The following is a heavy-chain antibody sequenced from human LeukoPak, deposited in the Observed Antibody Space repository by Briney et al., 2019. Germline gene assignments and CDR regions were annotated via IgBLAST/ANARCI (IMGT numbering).Heavy chain of an antibody. D-gene: IGHD3-3*01. CDR3: ARCSGLTEWSSTYYYYGMDV. CDR2: ISSSGSTI. V-gene: IGHV3-11*01. J-gene: IGHJ6*02. Sequence: GGSLRLSCAASGFTFSDYYMSWIRQAPGKGLEWVSYISSSGSTIYYADSVKGRFTISRDNAKNSLYLQMNGLRAEDTAVYYCARCSGLTEWSSTYYYYGMDVWGQGTTVTVSS. CDR1: GFTFSDYY.